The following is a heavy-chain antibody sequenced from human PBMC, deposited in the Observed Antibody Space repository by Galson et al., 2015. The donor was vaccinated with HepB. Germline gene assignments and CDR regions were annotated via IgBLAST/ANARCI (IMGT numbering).Heavy chain of an antibody. CDR1: ESTFISYS. Sequence: SLRLSCAASESTFISYSMNWVRQAPGKGLEWIAYINDRGGTVLYADSVKGRFTISRDNAKTSLYLQMNSLRVEDTAVCYCATHYDFWSGSGGFDYWGQGTLVSVSS. V-gene: IGHV3-48*01. D-gene: IGHD3-3*01. CDR3: ATHYDFWSGSGGFDY. J-gene: IGHJ4*02. CDR2: INDRGGTV.